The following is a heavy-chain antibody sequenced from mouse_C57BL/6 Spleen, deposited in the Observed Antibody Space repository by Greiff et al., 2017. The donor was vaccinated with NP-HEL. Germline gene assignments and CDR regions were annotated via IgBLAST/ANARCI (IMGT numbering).Heavy chain of an antibody. D-gene: IGHD1-1*01. Sequence: QVHVKQSGPELVKPGASVKISCKASGYSFTSYYIHWVKQRPGQGLEWIGWIYPGSGNTKYNEKFKGKATLTADTSSSTAYMQLSSLTSEDSAVYYCARGYGSSYVGFAYWGQGTLVTVSA. CDR3: ARGYGSSYVGFAY. V-gene: IGHV1-66*01. CDR1: GYSFTSYY. J-gene: IGHJ3*01. CDR2: IYPGSGNT.